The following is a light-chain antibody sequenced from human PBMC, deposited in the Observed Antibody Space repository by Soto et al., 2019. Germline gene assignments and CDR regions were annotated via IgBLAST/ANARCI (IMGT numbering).Light chain of an antibody. Sequence: DIQMTQSPSSLSASVGDTVTITCRASQGIIDYLAWYQQRPGRVPRLLIYAASTLHTGVPSRFSGSGAGTDFTLTISSRHPEDVATYYGQKYDTVPQTFGPGTKVDIK. CDR3: QKYDTVPQT. CDR2: AAS. V-gene: IGKV1-27*01. CDR1: QGIIDY. J-gene: IGKJ1*01.